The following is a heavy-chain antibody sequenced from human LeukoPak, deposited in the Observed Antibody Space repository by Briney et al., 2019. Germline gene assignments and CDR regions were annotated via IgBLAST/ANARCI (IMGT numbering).Heavy chain of an antibody. CDR2: IYYSGST. CDR3: ATGHEMNDH. V-gene: IGHV4-59*01. J-gene: IGHJ5*02. CDR1: GGSISSCY. Sequence: SETLSLTSIVSGGSISSCYWSWIRQPPGKGLEWIGHIYYSGSTNYNPPLTSRVSISVDTSKKQCSLKLTSVIAAGTAVYYCATGHEMNDHWGQGTLVTVSS.